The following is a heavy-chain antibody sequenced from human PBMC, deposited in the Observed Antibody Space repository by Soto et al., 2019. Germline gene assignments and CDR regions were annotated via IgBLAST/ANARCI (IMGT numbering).Heavy chain of an antibody. CDR3: AREAAGDFIDY. Sequence: EVQLVESGGGLVQPGGSLRLSCAASGFTFSYYSMNWVRQAPGKGLEWVSYISSGSTTIYYADAVKGRFTISRDNGKNSLYLQMNSLRAEDTAVYYCAREAAGDFIDYWGQGTLVTVSS. D-gene: IGHD3-16*01. V-gene: IGHV3-48*01. CDR1: GFTFSYYS. CDR2: ISSGSTTI. J-gene: IGHJ4*02.